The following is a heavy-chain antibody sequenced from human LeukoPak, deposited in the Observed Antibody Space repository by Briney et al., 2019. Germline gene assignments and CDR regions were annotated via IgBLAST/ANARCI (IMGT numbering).Heavy chain of an antibody. CDR3: ARGYDFWSGYWFGRYYFDY. D-gene: IGHD3-3*01. CDR1: GGSFSGYY. V-gene: IGHV4-34*01. Sequence: SETLSLTCAVYGGSFSGYYWSRIRQPPGKGLEWIGEINHSGSTNYNPSLKSRVTISVDTSKNQFSLKLSSVTAADTAVYYCARGYDFWSGYWFGRYYFDYWGQGTLVTVSS. CDR2: INHSGST. J-gene: IGHJ4*02.